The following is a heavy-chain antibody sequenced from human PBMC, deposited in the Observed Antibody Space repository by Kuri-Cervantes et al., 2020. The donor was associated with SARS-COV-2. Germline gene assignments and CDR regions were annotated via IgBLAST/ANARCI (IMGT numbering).Heavy chain of an antibody. Sequence: GSLRLSCNVSGGSIRSYFWSWIRQAPGKGLEWIGCMYFNGRTNYNPSLRRRVSMSVDTSKSQFSLNLASMSAADTAVYYCARVFEGEGYFDYWGQGTLVTVSS. CDR3: ARVFEGEGYFDY. CDR2: MYFNGRT. V-gene: IGHV4-59*01. J-gene: IGHJ4*02. CDR1: GGSIRSYF. D-gene: IGHD3-16*01.